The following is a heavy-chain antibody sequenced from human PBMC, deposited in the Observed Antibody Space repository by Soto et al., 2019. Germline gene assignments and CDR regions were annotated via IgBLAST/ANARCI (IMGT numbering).Heavy chain of an antibody. CDR3: ARRMITFRGVIVTRFDY. V-gene: IGHV4-39*01. J-gene: IGHJ4*02. CDR2: IYYRGNA. D-gene: IGHD3-16*02. Sequence: PSDTLSLTCSVSDDSINSDKYYWGWIRQPPGKGLEWIGSIYYRGNAYYNPSLQTRVTISLDKSKSQFSLRLSSVTAADTAVYYCARRMITFRGVIVTRFDYWGQGTPVTVGS. CDR1: DDSINSDKYY.